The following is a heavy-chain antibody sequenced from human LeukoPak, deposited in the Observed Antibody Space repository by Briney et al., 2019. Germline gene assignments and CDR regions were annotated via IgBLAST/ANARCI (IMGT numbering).Heavy chain of an antibody. Sequence: GGSLRLSCAASGFTFDYSAMTWVRQAPEKGLEWVSTINTGDITFYANSVKGRFTISRDNSKNALFLQMNSLRAEDAAIYYCVKGGFTYYDDWGQGTLVTVSS. J-gene: IGHJ4*02. CDR2: INTGDIT. D-gene: IGHD3-22*01. CDR3: VKGGFTYYDD. V-gene: IGHV3-23*01. CDR1: GFTFDYSA.